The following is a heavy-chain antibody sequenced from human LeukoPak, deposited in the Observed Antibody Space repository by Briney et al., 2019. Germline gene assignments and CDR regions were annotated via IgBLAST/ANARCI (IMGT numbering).Heavy chain of an antibody. CDR3: ARLMSHDAFDI. CDR2: IYTSGST. J-gene: IGHJ3*02. V-gene: IGHV4-4*09. Sequence: ASETLSLTCTVSGGSISSYYWSWIRQPPGKGLEWIGYIYTSGSTNYNPSLKSRVTISVDTSKNQFSLKLSSVTAADTAVYYCARLMSHDAFDIWGRGTMVTVSS. CDR1: GGSISSYY.